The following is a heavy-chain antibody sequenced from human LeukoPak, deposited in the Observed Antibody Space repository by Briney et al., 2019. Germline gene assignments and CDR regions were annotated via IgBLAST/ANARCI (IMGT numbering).Heavy chain of an antibody. V-gene: IGHV3-21*01. CDR1: GFTFSTYS. CDR2: ISTSSSYI. CDR3: ARGADGVSPNSRGWFDP. Sequence: GGSLGLSCATSGFTFSTYSMNWVRQAPGKGLEWVSSISTSSSYIYYADSVKGRFTISRDNARNSLYLQMNTLRAEDTAVYSCARGADGVSPNSRGWFDPWGQGTLVTVSS. D-gene: IGHD2-8*01. J-gene: IGHJ5*02.